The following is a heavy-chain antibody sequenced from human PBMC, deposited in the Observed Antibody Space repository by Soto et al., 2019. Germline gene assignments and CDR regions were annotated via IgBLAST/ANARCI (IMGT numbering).Heavy chain of an antibody. CDR3: ARAFSDFWSGTYYYMDV. CDR1: GGSFSGYY. D-gene: IGHD3-3*01. Sequence: PSETLSLTCAVYGGSFSGYYWSWIRQPPGKGLEWIGEINHSGSTNYNPSLKSRVTISVDTSKNQFSLKLSSVTAADTAVYYCARAFSDFWSGTYYYMDVWGKGTTVTVSS. V-gene: IGHV4-34*01. J-gene: IGHJ6*03. CDR2: INHSGST.